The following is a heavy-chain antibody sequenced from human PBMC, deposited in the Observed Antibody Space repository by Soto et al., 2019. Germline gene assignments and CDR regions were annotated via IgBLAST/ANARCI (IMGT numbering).Heavy chain of an antibody. CDR2: INPSGGGT. J-gene: IGHJ3*02. D-gene: IGHD3-22*01. V-gene: IGHV1-46*01. CDR3: ARTTLYDSSGYHDAFDI. Sequence: ASVKVSCKASGYTFTSYYMHWVRQAPGQGLEWMGIINPSGGGTTYAQKFQGRVTMTRDTSTSTVYMELSSLRSEDTAVYYCARTTLYDSSGYHDAFDIWGQGTTVTVSS. CDR1: GYTFTSYY.